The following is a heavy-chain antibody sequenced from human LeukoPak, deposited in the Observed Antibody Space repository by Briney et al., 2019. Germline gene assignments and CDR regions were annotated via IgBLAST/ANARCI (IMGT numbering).Heavy chain of an antibody. CDR1: GSCVSSGSYY. V-gene: IGHV4-61*01. Sequence: PSETLSLTCTVSGSCVSSGSYYWSWIRQPPGKGLEWVGYIYYSGRNNYSPSLKSRVTISVDTSKNQFSLKLSSVTAADTAVYYCATLVDATTPLSYYFIGVWGKGTTVTVSS. D-gene: IGHD4-11*01. CDR2: IYYSGRN. J-gene: IGHJ6*03. CDR3: ATLVDATTPLSYYFIGV.